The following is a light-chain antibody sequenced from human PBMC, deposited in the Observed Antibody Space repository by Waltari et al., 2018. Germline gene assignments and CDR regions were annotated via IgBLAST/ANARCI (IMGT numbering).Light chain of an antibody. J-gene: IGKJ2*01. V-gene: IGKV3-15*01. CDR1: QRVSSN. Sequence: EIVTTQSPATLSVSPGERATLSCRASQRVSSNLAWYQLKPGQAPRLLIYGASTRATGIPARFSGSGSGTEFTLTISSLQSEDFAVYYCQQYNNWPPYTFGQGTNLEIK. CDR2: GAS. CDR3: QQYNNWPPYT.